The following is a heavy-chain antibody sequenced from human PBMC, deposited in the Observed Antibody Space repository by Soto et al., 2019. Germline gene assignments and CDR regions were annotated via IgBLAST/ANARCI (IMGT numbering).Heavy chain of an antibody. J-gene: IGHJ6*02. Sequence: PGGSLRLSCVASGFTFRNYAMSWVRRVPGKGLEYVSAISDSGGNTYYADSVKGRFAISRDNSKDTLYLQMNSLRAADTAVYYCARGKRFGELSFHYYYYYGMDVWGQGTTVTVSS. CDR1: GFTFRNYA. V-gene: IGHV3-23*01. D-gene: IGHD3-10*01. CDR2: ISDSGGNT. CDR3: ARGKRFGELSFHYYYYYGMDV.